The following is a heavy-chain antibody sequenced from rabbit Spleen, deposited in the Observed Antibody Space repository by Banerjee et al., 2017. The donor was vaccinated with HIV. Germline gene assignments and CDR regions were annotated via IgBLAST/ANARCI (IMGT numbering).Heavy chain of an antibody. CDR3: ARDAGTSFSPYGMDL. V-gene: IGHV1S40*01. D-gene: IGHD8-1*01. CDR1: GFSFSNNYY. J-gene: IGHJ6*01. Sequence: QSLEESGGDLVKPGASLTLTCTASGFSFSNNYYMCWVRQAPGKGLEWIACIYAGSSDSTYSATWAKGRFTISKTSSTTVTLQMTSLTAADTATYFCARDAGTSFSPYGMDLWGPGTLVTVS. CDR2: IYAGSSDST.